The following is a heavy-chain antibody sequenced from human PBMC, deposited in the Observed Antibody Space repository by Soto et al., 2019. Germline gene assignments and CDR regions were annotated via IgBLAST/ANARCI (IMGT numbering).Heavy chain of an antibody. V-gene: IGHV3-15*01. Sequence: GRSLRLSCVGTGFPFRAAWMTWVRQVPGKGLEWVGRVKSKSSGGTTDYAAPVKGRFTISRDDSQNTIYLQMNSLSSEDIGVYYCSWMATQRTMDYWGQGTLVTVSS. J-gene: IGHJ4*02. CDR3: SWMATQRTMDY. CDR2: VKSKSSGGTT. CDR1: GFPFRAAW. D-gene: IGHD5-12*01.